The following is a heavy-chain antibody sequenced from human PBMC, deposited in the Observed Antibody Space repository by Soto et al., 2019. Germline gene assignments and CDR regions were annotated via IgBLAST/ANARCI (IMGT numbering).Heavy chain of an antibody. CDR3: TTDIPWNNAGLFDY. CDR2: IKSKTDGGTT. Sequence: PGGSLRLSCAASGFTFSNAWMSCVRQSPGKGLEWVGRIKSKTDGGTTDYAAPVKGRFTISRDDSKNTLYLQMNSLKTEDTAVYYCTTDIPWNNAGLFDYWGQGTLVTVSS. D-gene: IGHD1-1*01. V-gene: IGHV3-15*01. J-gene: IGHJ4*02. CDR1: GFTFSNAW.